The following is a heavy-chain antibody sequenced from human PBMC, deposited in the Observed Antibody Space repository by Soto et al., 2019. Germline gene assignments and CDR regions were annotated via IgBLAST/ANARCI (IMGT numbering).Heavy chain of an antibody. V-gene: IGHV4-59*01. D-gene: IGHD2-2*01. J-gene: IGHJ4*02. CDR3: ALGSTRPDY. Sequence: SETLSLTCTVSGASISTSYWSWIRQPPGKGPEWIGYTHSSGNTNYNPSLESRVTISVDTSKNQFSLKLTSMTAADTAVYYCALGSTRPDYWGQGTLVTVSS. CDR2: THSSGNT. CDR1: GASISTSY.